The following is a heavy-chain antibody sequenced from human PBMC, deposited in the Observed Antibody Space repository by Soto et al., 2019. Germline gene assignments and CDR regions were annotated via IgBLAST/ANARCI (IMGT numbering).Heavy chain of an antibody. V-gene: IGHV1-69*01. CDR1: GGTFSSYA. CDR3: AREVFFGEQLPYYFDY. Sequence: QVQLVQAGAEVKKPGSSVKVSCKASGGTFSSYAISWVRQAPGQGLEWMGGIIPIFGTANYAQKFQGRVTIPADESTSPAYMELSSLRSEDTAVYYCAREVFFGEQLPYYFDYWGQGTLVTVSS. CDR2: IIPIFGTA. D-gene: IGHD3-10*01. J-gene: IGHJ4*02.